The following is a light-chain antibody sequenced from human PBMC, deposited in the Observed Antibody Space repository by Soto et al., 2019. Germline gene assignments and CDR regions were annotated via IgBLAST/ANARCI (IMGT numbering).Light chain of an antibody. Sequence: IVMTQSPDSLAVSLGERATINCKSSQSLLYSSNNKNYLAWYQQKPGQPPKLLIYWASTRASGVPARFSGSGSGTDFTLTISSLQAEDVAVYYCQQYYSSPELTFGGGTKVDIK. V-gene: IGKV4-1*01. CDR3: QQYYSSPELT. CDR1: QSLLYSSNNKNY. J-gene: IGKJ4*01. CDR2: WAS.